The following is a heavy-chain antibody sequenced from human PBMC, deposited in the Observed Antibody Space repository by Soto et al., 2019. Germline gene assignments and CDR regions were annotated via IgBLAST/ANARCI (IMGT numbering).Heavy chain of an antibody. J-gene: IGHJ4*02. D-gene: IGHD1-1*01. V-gene: IGHV1-69*02. CDR3: AREAQAYSGPYDY. Sequence: SVKVSCKASGGSFSSYTISWVRQVPGQWLECMRRIIPILGIANYAQKFQGRVTITADKSTSTAYMELSSLRSEDTAVYYCAREAQAYSGPYDYWGQGTLVTVSS. CDR1: GGSFSSYT. CDR2: IIPILGIA.